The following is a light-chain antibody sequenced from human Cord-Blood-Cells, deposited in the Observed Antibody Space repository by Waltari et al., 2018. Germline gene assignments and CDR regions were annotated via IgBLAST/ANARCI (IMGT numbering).Light chain of an antibody. J-gene: IGLJ1*01. CDR1: SSDVGCYNY. V-gene: IGLV2-14*01. CDR2: DVS. Sequence: QSALTQPASVSGSPGQSITISYTGTSSDVGCYNYVSWYQQHPGKAPKLMIYDVSNRPSGVSNRFSGSKSGNTASLTISGLQAEDEADYYCSSYTSSSTPYVFGTGTKVTVL. CDR3: SSYTSSSTPYV.